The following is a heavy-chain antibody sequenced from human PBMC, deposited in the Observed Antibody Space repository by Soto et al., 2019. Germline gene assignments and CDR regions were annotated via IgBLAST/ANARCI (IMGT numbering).Heavy chain of an antibody. D-gene: IGHD5-12*01. V-gene: IGHV1-24*01. CDR2: FDPEDGET. CDR1: GYTLTELS. CDR3: ATSWLQFLSFDY. J-gene: IGHJ4*02. Sequence: ASVKVSCKVSGYTLTELSMHWVRQAPGKGLEWMGGFDPEDGETIYAQKFQGRVTMTEDTSTDTAYMELSSLRSEDTAVYYCATSWLQFLSFDYWGQGTLVTVSS.